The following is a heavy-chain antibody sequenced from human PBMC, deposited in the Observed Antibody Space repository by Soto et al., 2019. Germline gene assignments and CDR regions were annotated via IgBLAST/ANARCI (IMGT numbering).Heavy chain of an antibody. Sequence: CGCSIRKRRMGVAWIRQPPGKALEWLALIYWDDDKRYSPSLKSRLTITKDTSKNQVVLTMTNMDPVDTAVYYCARDQDYSSGWSYFAYRGQGTPVTVSS. CDR1: GCSIRKRRMG. D-gene: IGHD6-13*01. J-gene: IGHJ4*02. CDR3: ARDQDYSSGWSYFAY. CDR2: IYWDDDK. V-gene: IGHV2-5*02.